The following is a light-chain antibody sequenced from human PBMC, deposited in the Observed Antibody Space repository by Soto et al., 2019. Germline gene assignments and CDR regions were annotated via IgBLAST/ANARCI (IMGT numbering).Light chain of an antibody. CDR1: SSDVGGYNY. Sequence: QSVLTQPASVSGSPGQSITISCTGTSSDVGGYNYVSWYQQHPGKAPKLMIYEVSHRPSGVSNRFSGSKSGNTASLTISGLQAEDEADYCCSSDTSSSTWVFGGGTKLTVL. CDR2: EVS. J-gene: IGLJ3*02. V-gene: IGLV2-14*01. CDR3: SSDTSSSTWV.